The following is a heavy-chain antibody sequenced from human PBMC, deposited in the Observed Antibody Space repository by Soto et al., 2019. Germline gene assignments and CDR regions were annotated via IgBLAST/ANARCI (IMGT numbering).Heavy chain of an antibody. D-gene: IGHD6-6*01. CDR1: GGSISNNNW. Sequence: PSATLSLTCAVSGGSISNNNWWSWVLQSPRKGLERIWEIYHSGSTNYNPSLMSRVTISVDKSKTQFSLNLGSVTAADTAVYYCAREAYSSSRGFDPWGQGTLVTVSS. J-gene: IGHJ5*02. V-gene: IGHV4-4*02. CDR3: AREAYSSSRGFDP. CDR2: IYHSGST.